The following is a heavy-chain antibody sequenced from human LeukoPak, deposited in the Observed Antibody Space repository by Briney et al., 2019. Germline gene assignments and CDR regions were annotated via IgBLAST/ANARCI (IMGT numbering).Heavy chain of an antibody. CDR1: GSTFSSYG. CDR2: IRYDGSNK. D-gene: IGHD1-26*01. Sequence: PGGSLRLSCAASGSTFSSYGMHWVRQAPGKGLEWVAFIRYDGSNKYYADSVKGRFTISRDNSKNTLYLQMNSLRAEDTAVYYCAKDRGVRGSYFFDYWGQGTLVTVSS. J-gene: IGHJ4*02. V-gene: IGHV3-30*02. CDR3: AKDRGVRGSYFFDY.